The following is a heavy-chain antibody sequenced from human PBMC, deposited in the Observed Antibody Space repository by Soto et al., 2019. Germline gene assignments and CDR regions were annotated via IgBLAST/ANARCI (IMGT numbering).Heavy chain of an antibody. CDR2: ISGCGGST. D-gene: IGHD3-3*01. Sequence: EVQLLESGGGLVQPGGSLRLSCAASGFTFSSYAMSWVRQAPGKGLEWVSAISGCGGSTYYADSVKGRFTISRDNSKNTLYQQMNSLRAEDPAVYYCAKGGAGRITIFGVPQKYYFDYWGQGTLVTVSS. CDR1: GFTFSSYA. CDR3: AKGGAGRITIFGVPQKYYFDY. J-gene: IGHJ4*02. V-gene: IGHV3-23*01.